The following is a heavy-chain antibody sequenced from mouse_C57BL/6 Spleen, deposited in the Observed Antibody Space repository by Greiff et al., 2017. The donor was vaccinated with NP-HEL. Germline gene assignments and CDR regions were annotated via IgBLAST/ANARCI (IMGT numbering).Heavy chain of an antibody. V-gene: IGHV1-55*01. CDR2: IYPGSGST. J-gene: IGHJ1*03. CDR3: ARKGYYYGSSYDWYFDV. CDR1: GYTFTSYW. D-gene: IGHD1-1*01. Sequence: VQLQQPGAELVKPGASVKMSCKASGYTFTSYWITWVKQRPGQGLEWIGDIYPGSGSTNYNEKFKSKATLTVDTSSSTAYMQLSSLTSEDSAVYYCARKGYYYGSSYDWYFDVWGTGTTVTVSS.